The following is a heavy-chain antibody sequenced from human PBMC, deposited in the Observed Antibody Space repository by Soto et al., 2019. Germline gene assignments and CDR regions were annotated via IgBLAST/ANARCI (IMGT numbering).Heavy chain of an antibody. D-gene: IGHD5-18*01. J-gene: IGHJ4*02. CDR1: RGSISGYF. CDR2: IYSSGSA. V-gene: IGHV4-4*07. Sequence: QVRLQESGPGLVRASETLSLTCTVSRGSISGYFWTWIRQPAGKGLEWIGRIYSSGSANYNASLERLVPLSEETSKNRFSLTLTSLTAPATAIYYCARVSPFFSGFSNGPLDLWGAESLV. CDR3: ARVSPFFSGFSNGPLDL.